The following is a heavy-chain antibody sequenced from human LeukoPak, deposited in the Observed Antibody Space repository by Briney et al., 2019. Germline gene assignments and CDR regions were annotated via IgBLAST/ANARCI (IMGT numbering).Heavy chain of an antibody. Sequence: GGSLRLSCAASGFTFSDYGIHWVRQAPGKGLEGVAVICSDGSNKYYADSVKGRSTISRDNSKKTLYLQMNSLRVEDTAVYYCVRASGSFDYWGQGTLVTVFS. D-gene: IGHD3-10*01. CDR2: ICSDGSNK. V-gene: IGHV3-33*01. CDR1: GFTFSDYG. J-gene: IGHJ4*02. CDR3: VRASGSFDY.